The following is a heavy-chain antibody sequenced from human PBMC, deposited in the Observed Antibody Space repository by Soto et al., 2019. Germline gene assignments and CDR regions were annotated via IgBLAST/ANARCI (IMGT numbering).Heavy chain of an antibody. Sequence: QVQLVESGGGVVQPGRSLRLSCAASGFTFSSYGMHWVRQAPGKGLEWVALISYDGSDTYYADSVKGRFTISRDNSNNTLYLQMNRPTVEDTAVYYCEAGQYFSAYWGQGTLVTVSS. D-gene: IGHD6-13*01. J-gene: IGHJ4*02. CDR2: ISYDGSDT. V-gene: IGHV3-30*03. CDR3: EAGQYFSAY. CDR1: GFTFSSYG.